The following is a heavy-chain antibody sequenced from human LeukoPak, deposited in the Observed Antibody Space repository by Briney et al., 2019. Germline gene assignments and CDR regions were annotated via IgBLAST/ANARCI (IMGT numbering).Heavy chain of an antibody. CDR2: IYHSGST. CDR3: ARSRVATIWFNWFDP. CDR1: GGSISSGGYS. V-gene: IGHV4-30-2*01. D-gene: IGHD5-12*01. J-gene: IGHJ5*02. Sequence: KSSETLSLTCAVSGGSISSGGYSWSWIRQPPGKGLEWIGYIYHSGSTYYNPSLKSRVTISVDRSKNQFSLKLSSVTAADTAVYYCARSRVATIWFNWFDPWGQGTLVTVSS.